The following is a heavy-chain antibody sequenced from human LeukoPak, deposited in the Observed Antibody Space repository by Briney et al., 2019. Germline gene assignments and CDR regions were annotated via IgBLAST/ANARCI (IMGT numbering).Heavy chain of an antibody. D-gene: IGHD1-20*01. CDR2: IHHSGST. V-gene: IGHV4-38-2*02. J-gene: IGHJ4*02. Sequence: SETLSLTCSVSGYSIRRGYHWGWIRQPPGKGLEWIGTIHHSGSTYYNPSLKSRVTISIDTSKNQFSLKLTSVTAADTAVYYCARVNWINDYWGQGTLVTVSS. CDR3: ARVNWINDY. CDR1: GYSIRRGYH.